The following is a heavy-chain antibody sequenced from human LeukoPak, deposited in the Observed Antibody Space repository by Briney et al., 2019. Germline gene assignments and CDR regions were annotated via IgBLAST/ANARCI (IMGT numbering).Heavy chain of an antibody. CDR3: AKETYGDYDAFDI. CDR2: ISGSGGST. J-gene: IGHJ3*02. D-gene: IGHD4-17*01. CDR1: GFTFSSYA. Sequence: SGGSLRLSCAASGFTFSSYAMSWVRQAPGKGLEWVSAISGSGGSTYYADSVKGRFTISRDNSKNTLYLQMNGLRAEDTAVYYCAKETYGDYDAFDIWGQGTMVTVSS. V-gene: IGHV3-23*01.